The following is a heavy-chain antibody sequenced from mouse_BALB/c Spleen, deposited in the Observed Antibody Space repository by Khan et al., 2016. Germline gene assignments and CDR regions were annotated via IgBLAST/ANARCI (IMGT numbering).Heavy chain of an antibody. D-gene: IGHD2-1*01. Sequence: EVKLLESGGGLVQPGGSLKLSCAASGFDFSRYWMSWVRQAPGQGLEWIGEINPDGSAITYTPSLKDKFIISRDNAKNTLFLQMTKVNSEATALFDCARGNYVPGSLDYWGQGTTLTVSS. CDR3: ARGNYVPGSLDY. J-gene: IGHJ2*01. CDR1: GFDFSRYW. V-gene: IGHV4-1*02. CDR2: INPDGSAI.